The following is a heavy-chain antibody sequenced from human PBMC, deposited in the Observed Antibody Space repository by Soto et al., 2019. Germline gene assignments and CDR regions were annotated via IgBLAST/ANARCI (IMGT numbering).Heavy chain of an antibody. CDR3: ARGHSLTIYYYYYMDV. CDR1: GYTFTSYD. D-gene: IGHD3-9*01. Sequence: ASVKVSCKASGYTFTSYDINWVRQATGQGLGWMGWMNPNGGNTGYAQKFQGRVTMTRNTSISTAYMELSSLRSEDTAVYYCARGHSLTIYYYYYMDVWGKGTTVTVSS. CDR2: MNPNGGNT. V-gene: IGHV1-8*01. J-gene: IGHJ6*03.